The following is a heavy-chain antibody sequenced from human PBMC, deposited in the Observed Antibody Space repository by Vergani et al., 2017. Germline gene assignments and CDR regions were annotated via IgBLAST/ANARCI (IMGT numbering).Heavy chain of an antibody. D-gene: IGHD2-21*01. CDR2: IYPGDSET. CDR3: ARRQYVHSWVVSWFDP. CDR1: GFSFSSSR. J-gene: IGHJ5*02. V-gene: IGHV5-51*01. Sequence: EVQLVQSGPEVKKPGDSLTISCQGFGFSFSSSRIGWVRQRPGKGLEWMGIIYPGDSETRYSPAFQGQVTISADRSKSTTFLKWSSLKASDTAVYYCARRQYVHSWVVSWFDPWGQGTQVTVSS.